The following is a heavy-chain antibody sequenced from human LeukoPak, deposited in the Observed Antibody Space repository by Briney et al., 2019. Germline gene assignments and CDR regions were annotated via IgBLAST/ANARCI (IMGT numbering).Heavy chain of an antibody. J-gene: IGHJ4*02. CDR1: GFTFSSYG. CDR2: ISSDGSNE. CDR3: AKDRGYCSGGSCYYFDY. Sequence: GGSLRLSCAASGFTFSSYGMHWVRQAPGKGLEWVAVISSDGSNEYYADSVKGRFTISRGNSKNTLCLQMNSLRAEDTAVYYCAKDRGYCSGGSCYYFDYWGQGTLVTVSS. D-gene: IGHD2-15*01. V-gene: IGHV3-30*18.